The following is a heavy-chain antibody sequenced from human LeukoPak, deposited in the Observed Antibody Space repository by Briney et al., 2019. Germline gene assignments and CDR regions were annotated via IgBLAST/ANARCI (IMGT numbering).Heavy chain of an antibody. CDR1: GFTFSSYS. D-gene: IGHD6-13*01. CDR2: ISSSSTI. CDR3: ARDAFIAAAGIRGAPSDY. Sequence: GALRLSCAASGFTFSSYSVNWVRQAPGKGLEWVSYISSSSTIYYADSVKGRFTISRDNAKNSLYLQMNSLRAEDTAVYYCARDAFIAAAGIRGAPSDYWGQGTLVTVSS. J-gene: IGHJ4*02. V-gene: IGHV3-48*01.